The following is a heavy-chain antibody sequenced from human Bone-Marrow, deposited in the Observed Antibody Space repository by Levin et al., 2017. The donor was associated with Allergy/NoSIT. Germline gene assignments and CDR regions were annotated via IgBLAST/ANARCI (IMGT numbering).Heavy chain of an antibody. J-gene: IGHJ2*01. V-gene: IGHV3-9*01. CDR1: GFTFDDYA. CDR3: AKELWGDGYTGWYFDL. CDR2: ISWNSGSI. D-gene: IGHD5-24*01. Sequence: LSLTCAASGFTFDDYAMHWVRQAPGKGLEWVSGISWNSGSIGYADSVKGRFTISRDNAKNSLYLQMNSLRAEDTALYYCAKELWGDGYTGWYFDLWGRGTLVTVSS.